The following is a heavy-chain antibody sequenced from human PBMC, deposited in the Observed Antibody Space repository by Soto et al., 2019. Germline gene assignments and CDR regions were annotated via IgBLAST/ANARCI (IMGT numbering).Heavy chain of an antibody. CDR2: TSYDGRHT. CDR1: GFTFSEYG. J-gene: IGHJ6*02. Sequence: QVQLVESGGGVVQPGGSLRLTCAASGFTFSEYGIHWVRQAPGKGLKWVAITSYDGRHTSYVDSVKGRFTISRDNSGNTAFLEMNRLRVEDTAVYYCAKARNSVINYNYYDNMDVWGQGTTVTVSS. D-gene: IGHD3-10*01. V-gene: IGHV3-30*18. CDR3: AKARNSVINYNYYDNMDV.